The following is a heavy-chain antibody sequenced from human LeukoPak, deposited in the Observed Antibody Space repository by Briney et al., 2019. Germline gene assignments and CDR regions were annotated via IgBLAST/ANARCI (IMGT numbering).Heavy chain of an antibody. V-gene: IGHV4-34*01. Sequence: SETLSLTCAVYNGSFSGYYWSWIRQPPGKGLEWIGEINHSGSTHYNPSLKSRVTISVDTSKKQFSLKLSSVTAADTAVYYCARDGGVGATRKAFDIWGQGTMVTVSS. CDR1: NGSFSGYY. D-gene: IGHD1-26*01. J-gene: IGHJ3*02. CDR2: INHSGST. CDR3: ARDGGVGATRKAFDI.